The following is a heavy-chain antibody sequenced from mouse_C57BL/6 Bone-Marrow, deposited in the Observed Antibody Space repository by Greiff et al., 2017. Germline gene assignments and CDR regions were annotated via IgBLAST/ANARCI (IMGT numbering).Heavy chain of an antibody. V-gene: IGHV2-5*01. CDR1: GFSLTSYG. CDR3: AKPDGNYSYYFDY. J-gene: IGHJ2*01. D-gene: IGHD2-1*01. CDR2: IWRGGST. Sequence: VKVVESGPGLVQPSQSLSITCTVSGFSLTSYGVHWVRQSPGKGLEWLGVIWRGGSTDYNAAFMSRLSITKDKSKSQVFFKMNSLQADDTAIYYCAKPDGNYSYYFDYWGQGTTLTVSS.